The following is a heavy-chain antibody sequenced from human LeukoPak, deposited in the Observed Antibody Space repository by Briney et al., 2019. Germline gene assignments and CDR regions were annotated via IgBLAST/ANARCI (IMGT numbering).Heavy chain of an antibody. Sequence: SETLSLTCAVYGGSFSDYYWSWIRQPPGKGLEWIGEINHSGSTNYNPSLKSRVTISVDTSKNKFSPKLSSVTAADTAVYYCARIYTAMGYGYFDYWGQGNMVTVSS. CDR1: GGSFSDYY. J-gene: IGHJ4*02. CDR3: ARIYTAMGYGYFDY. CDR2: INHSGST. D-gene: IGHD5-18*01. V-gene: IGHV4-34*01.